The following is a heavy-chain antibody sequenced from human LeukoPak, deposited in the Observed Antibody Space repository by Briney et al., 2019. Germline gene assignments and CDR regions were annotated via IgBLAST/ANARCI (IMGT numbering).Heavy chain of an antibody. CDR1: GGSISSSSYY. V-gene: IGHV4-39*01. Sequence: PSETLSLTCTVSGGSISSSSYYWGWIRQPPGKGLEWIGSIYYSGSTYYNPSLKSRVTISVDTSKNQFSLKLSSVTAADTAVYYCARQPYYDILTGYEPFDYWGREPWSPSPQ. CDR3: ARQPYYDILTGYEPFDY. J-gene: IGHJ4*02. D-gene: IGHD3-9*01. CDR2: IYYSGST.